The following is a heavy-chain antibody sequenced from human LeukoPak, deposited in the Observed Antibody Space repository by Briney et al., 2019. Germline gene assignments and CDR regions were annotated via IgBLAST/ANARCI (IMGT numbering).Heavy chain of an antibody. J-gene: IGHJ4*02. D-gene: IGHD3-22*01. CDR3: ARDGGVDYDSSGYQFDY. V-gene: IGHV3-30*04. CDR2: ISYDGSNK. CDR1: GFTFSSYA. Sequence: GGSLRLSCAASGFTFSSYAMHWVRQAPGKGLEWVAVISYDGSNKYYADSVKGRFTISRDNSKNTPYLQMNSLRAEDTAVYYCARDGGVDYDSSGYQFDYWGQGTLVTVSS.